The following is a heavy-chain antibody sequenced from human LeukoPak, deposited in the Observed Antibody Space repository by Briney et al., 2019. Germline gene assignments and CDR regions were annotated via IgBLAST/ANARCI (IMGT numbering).Heavy chain of an antibody. CDR1: GFTFSSYW. CDR2: ISNDGSNK. D-gene: IGHD4-17*01. J-gene: IGHJ4*02. V-gene: IGHV3-30-3*01. CDR3: ARESYGDYYIDY. Sequence: GGSLRLSCAASGFTFSSYWMSWVRQAPGKGLEWVAGISNDGSNKYYADSVKGRFTISRDNSKNTLYVQMNSLRAEDTAVYYCARESYGDYYIDYWGQGTLVTVSS.